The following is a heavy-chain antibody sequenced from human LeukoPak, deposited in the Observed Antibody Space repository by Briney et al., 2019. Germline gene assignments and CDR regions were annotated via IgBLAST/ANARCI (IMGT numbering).Heavy chain of an antibody. CDR1: GFTFGSYA. Sequence: GGSLRLPCAASGFTFGSYAMHWVRQAPGRGLEWVAGISYDGTNKYYADSVKGRFTISRDNSKNTLYLRMNSLRTDDTAVYYCARESPACGEDCYFDYWGQGTLVTVSS. CDR2: ISYDGTNK. CDR3: ARESPACGEDCYFDY. J-gene: IGHJ4*02. V-gene: IGHV3-30-3*01. D-gene: IGHD2-21*02.